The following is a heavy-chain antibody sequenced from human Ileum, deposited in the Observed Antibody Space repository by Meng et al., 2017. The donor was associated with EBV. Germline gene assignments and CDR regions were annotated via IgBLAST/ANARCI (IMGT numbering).Heavy chain of an antibody. V-gene: IGHV4-28*01. CDR1: VYSIRSTNW. D-gene: IGHD3-22*01. J-gene: IGHJ4*02. CDR2: IYYSGST. Sequence: QVQMLEAGSGPVKPQDTLAVPCAGSVYSIRSTNWWCCIRQPPGKGLEWLGYIYYSGSTSYNPSLKSRVTMSVDTSKNQFSLNLSSVTAVDTAVYCCARNVPGTSAYYDWGQGTLVTVSS. CDR3: ARNVPGTSAYYD.